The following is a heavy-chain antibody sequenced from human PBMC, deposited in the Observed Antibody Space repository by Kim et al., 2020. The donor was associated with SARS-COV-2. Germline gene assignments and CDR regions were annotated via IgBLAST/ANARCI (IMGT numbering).Heavy chain of an antibody. CDR1: GYSISSGYY. D-gene: IGHD6-13*01. CDR3: AIGYSSSWKPFDY. CDR2: IYHSGST. Sequence: SETLSLTCTVSGYSISSGYYWGWIRQPPGKGLEWIGSIYHSGSTYYNPSLKSRVTISVDTSKNQFSLKLSSVTAADTAVYYCAIGYSSSWKPFDYWGQGTLVTVSS. J-gene: IGHJ4*02. V-gene: IGHV4-38-2*02.